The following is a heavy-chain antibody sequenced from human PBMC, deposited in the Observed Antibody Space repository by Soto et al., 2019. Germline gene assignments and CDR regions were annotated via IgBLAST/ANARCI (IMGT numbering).Heavy chain of an antibody. D-gene: IGHD2-2*01. J-gene: IGHJ5*02. V-gene: IGHV1-18*01. Sequence: GASVKVSCKASGYTFTSYGISWVRQAPGQGLEWMGWISAYNGNTNYAQKLQGRVTMTTDTSTSTAYMELRSLRSDDTAVYYCARTTYPGVVPAAMLWSDPWGQGTLVTVSS. CDR2: ISAYNGNT. CDR3: ARTTYPGVVPAAMLWSDP. CDR1: GYTFTSYG.